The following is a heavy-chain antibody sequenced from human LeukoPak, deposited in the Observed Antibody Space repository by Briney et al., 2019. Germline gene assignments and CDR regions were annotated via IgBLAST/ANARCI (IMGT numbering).Heavy chain of an antibody. V-gene: IGHV3-9*03. CDR2: INWNSGRI. D-gene: IGHD6-19*01. J-gene: IGHJ4*02. Sequence: PGTSLRISCAASGFTFDDYAMHWVRQPPGKGLEWVSGINWNSGRIAYADSVKGRFTISRDNAKNSLYLQMNSLKAEDMALYYCARGHSSGWYSIDYWGQGTLVIVSS. CDR1: GFTFDDYA. CDR3: ARGHSSGWYSIDY.